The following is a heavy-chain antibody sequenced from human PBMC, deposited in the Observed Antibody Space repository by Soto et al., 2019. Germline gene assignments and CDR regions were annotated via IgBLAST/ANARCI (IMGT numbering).Heavy chain of an antibody. CDR1: GGSVSSGSYY. CDR2: IYYSGSN. J-gene: IGHJ6*02. Sequence: QVQLQESGPGLVKPSETLSLTCTVSGGSVSSGSYYWSWIRQPPGKGLEWIGYIYYSGSNNYNPSLKSRVTISVDTSNNEDALKLSAVTAAGRGVDDCARVRSWERDPYCYSYGMDVLGQGTTVTVSS. V-gene: IGHV4-61*01. CDR3: ARVRSWERDPYCYSYGMDV. D-gene: IGHD1-1*01.